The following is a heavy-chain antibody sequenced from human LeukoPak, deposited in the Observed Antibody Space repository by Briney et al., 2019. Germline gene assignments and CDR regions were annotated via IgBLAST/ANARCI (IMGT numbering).Heavy chain of an antibody. CDR2: ISYDGSIK. J-gene: IGHJ4*02. V-gene: IGHV3-30-3*02. Sequence: GGSLRLSCAASGFTFSSYAIHWVRQAPGKGLEWEAVISYDGSIKYYADSVKGRSTISRDNSKNTLYLQMNSLRAEDTAVYYCAKSVSSGSYYNNDYWGQGTLVTVSS. CDR3: AKSVSSGSYYNNDY. D-gene: IGHD3-10*01. CDR1: GFTFSSYA.